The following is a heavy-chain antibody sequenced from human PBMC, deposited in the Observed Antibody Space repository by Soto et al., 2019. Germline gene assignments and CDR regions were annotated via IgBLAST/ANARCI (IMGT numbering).Heavy chain of an antibody. CDR1: GFAFSTYD. D-gene: IGHD2-8*01. CDR3: TTQCTYGKVRGPDWNFHL. V-gene: IGHV3-13*04. J-gene: IGHJ2*01. Sequence: EVQLVESGGGLVQPGGSLRLSCAASGFAFSTYDMHWVRQAAGKGLEWVSAIGTLGDTYYPDSVKGRFTISRENAKNSLYLQMNSLRAEDTAVYYRTTQCTYGKVRGPDWNFHLWGRGTLVTVSS. CDR2: IGTLGDT.